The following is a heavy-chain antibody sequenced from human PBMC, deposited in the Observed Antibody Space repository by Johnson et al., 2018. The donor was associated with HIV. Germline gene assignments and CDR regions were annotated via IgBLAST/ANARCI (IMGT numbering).Heavy chain of an antibody. CDR3: ARDRARWSSGWYNDAFDI. D-gene: IGHD6-19*01. J-gene: IGHJ3*02. V-gene: IGHV3-13*01. CDR1: GFSISDYY. CDR2: IGTAGDT. Sequence: VQLVESGGGLVKPGGSLRLSCAASGFSISDYYMSWIRQAPGKGLEWVSAIGTAGDTYYPGSVTGRFTISRENAKNTLYLQLNSLRVEDTALYYCARDRARWSSGWYNDAFDIWGQGTMVTVSS.